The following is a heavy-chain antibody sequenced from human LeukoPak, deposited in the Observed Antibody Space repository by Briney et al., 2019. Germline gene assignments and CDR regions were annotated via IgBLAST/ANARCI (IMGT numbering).Heavy chain of an antibody. J-gene: IGHJ4*02. V-gene: IGHV3-9*01. CDR1: GFTFDDYA. CDR2: ISWNSGSI. D-gene: IGHD3-22*01. Sequence: GGSLRLSCAASGFTFDDYAMHWVRQARGKGLEWVSGISWNSGSIGYADSVKGRFTISRDNAKNSLYLQMNSPRAEDTALYYCAKDLSSGYYYDSSGYLDYWGQGTLVTVSS. CDR3: AKDLSSGYYYDSSGYLDY.